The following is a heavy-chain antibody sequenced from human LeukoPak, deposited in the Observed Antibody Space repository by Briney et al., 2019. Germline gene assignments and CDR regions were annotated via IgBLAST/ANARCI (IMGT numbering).Heavy chain of an antibody. CDR1: GFTFSSYA. J-gene: IGHJ1*01. D-gene: IGHD5-18*01. CDR3: SNSLGTEYFQQ. V-gene: IGHV3-23*01. CDR2: ISGSGGSGGST. Sequence: GGSLRLSCAASGFTFSSYAMNWVRQAPGKGLEWVSGISGSGGSGGSTYYADSVKGRFTISRDNSKNTLYLQMNSLRAEDTALYYCSNSLGTEYFQQWGQGTLVTVSS.